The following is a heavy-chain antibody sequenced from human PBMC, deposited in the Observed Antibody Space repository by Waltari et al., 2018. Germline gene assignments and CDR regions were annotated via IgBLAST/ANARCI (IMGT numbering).Heavy chain of an antibody. Sequence: QVQLQESGPGLVKPSETLYLTCTVAGGSISSYYWSWIRQPPGKGLEWIGYIYYSGSTNYYPALTSRVTISVDTSKNQFSLKLSSVTAADTAVYYCARDLAPTYGMDVWGQGTTVTVSS. CDR2: IYYSGST. D-gene: IGHD1-1*01. CDR1: GGSISSYY. J-gene: IGHJ6*02. CDR3: ARDLAPTYGMDV. V-gene: IGHV4-59*01.